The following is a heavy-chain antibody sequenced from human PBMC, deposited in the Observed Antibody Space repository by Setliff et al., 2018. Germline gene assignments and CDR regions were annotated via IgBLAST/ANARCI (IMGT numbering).Heavy chain of an antibody. CDR1: GASFSGTY. V-gene: IGHV4-34*01. CDR2: INHSGST. J-gene: IGHJ4*02. Sequence: NPSETLSLTCAVYGASFSGTYCSWIRQSPGKGLEWIGEINHTGSPNWIGEINHSGSTSYNPSLKSRLTMSVDTSKNQFSLKLTSVTAADTAVYYCRFWSGYYKNDYWGQGTLVTVSS. CDR3: RFWSGYYKNDY. D-gene: IGHD3-3*01.